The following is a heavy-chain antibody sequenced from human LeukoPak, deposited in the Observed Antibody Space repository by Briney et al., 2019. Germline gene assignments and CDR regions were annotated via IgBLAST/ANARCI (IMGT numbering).Heavy chain of an antibody. D-gene: IGHD5-18*01. V-gene: IGHV3-21*01. CDR2: ITSGSVNK. Sequence: GGSLRLSCAASGFTFDSYTMNWVRQAPGKGLEWVSSITSGSVNKYYADSVKSRFTISRDNAKNSLFLQMNSLRAEDTAVYYCAKVQDGSYWYEYFQHWGQGTVVTVSS. CDR3: AKVQDGSYWYEYFQH. J-gene: IGHJ1*01. CDR1: GFTFDSYT.